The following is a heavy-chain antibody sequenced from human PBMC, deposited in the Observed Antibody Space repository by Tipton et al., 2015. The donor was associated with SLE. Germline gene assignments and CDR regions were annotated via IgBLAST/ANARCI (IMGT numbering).Heavy chain of an antibody. J-gene: IGHJ4*02. CDR1: GFTFSSYA. CDR2: FDWNSGRI. D-gene: IGHD1-1*01. CDR3: AKATGLGYFDY. V-gene: IGHV3-9*01. Sequence: SLRLSCAASGFTFSSYAMHWVRQAPGKGLEWVSGFDWNSGRIAYADSVKGRFTISRDNGKNTLYLQMNSLRAEDTAVYFCAKATGLGYFDYWGQGTLVTVSS.